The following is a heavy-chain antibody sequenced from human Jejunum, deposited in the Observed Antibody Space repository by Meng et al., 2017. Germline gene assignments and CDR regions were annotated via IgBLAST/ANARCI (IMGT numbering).Heavy chain of an antibody. CDR2: ISSTSS. V-gene: IGHV3-21*01. CDR1: GFSFSSYS. CDR3: ARGRVVVVGTPSDY. D-gene: IGHD2-15*01. Sequence: DVKLVESGGGPVKPGGSLRLSCAGSGFSFSSYSMHWVRQAPGKGLEWVSSISSTSSYADSVKGRFTISRDNAENSLYLQMNSLRAEDTAVYYCARGRVVVVGTPSDYWGQGTLVTVSS. J-gene: IGHJ4*02.